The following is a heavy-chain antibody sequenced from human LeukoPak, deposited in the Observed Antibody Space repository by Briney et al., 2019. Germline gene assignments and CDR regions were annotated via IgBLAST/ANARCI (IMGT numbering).Heavy chain of an antibody. V-gene: IGHV4-59*01. CDR3: ARDPSGSFFNWFDP. J-gene: IGHJ5*02. CDR2: IYYSGDT. D-gene: IGHD1-26*01. Sequence: SETLSLTCSVSGGSISSYYWSWIRQPPGKGLEWIGYIYYSGDTNYNPSLKSRVTISVDTSKNQFSLRLRSVTAADTAVYYCARDPSGSFFNWFDPWGQGSLVTVSS. CDR1: GGSISSYY.